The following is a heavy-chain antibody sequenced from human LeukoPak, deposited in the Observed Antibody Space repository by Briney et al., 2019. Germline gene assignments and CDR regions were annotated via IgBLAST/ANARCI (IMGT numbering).Heavy chain of an antibody. CDR2: VYYTGNT. Sequence: SETLSLTCSVSGHSISSSFYWGWIRQPPGKGLELIGTVYYTGNTYYNASLESRVTISIDTSKNQISLRLTSVTATDTAMYYCARQTGSGLFTLPGGQGTLVTVSS. J-gene: IGHJ4*02. D-gene: IGHD3/OR15-3a*01. CDR3: ARQTGSGLFTLP. V-gene: IGHV4-39*01. CDR1: GHSISSSFY.